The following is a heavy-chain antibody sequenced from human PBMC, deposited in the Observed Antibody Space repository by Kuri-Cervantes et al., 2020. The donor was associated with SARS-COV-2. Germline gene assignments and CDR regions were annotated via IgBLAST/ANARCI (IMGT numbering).Heavy chain of an antibody. D-gene: IGHD4-17*01. J-gene: IGHJ3*02. Sequence: SETLSLTCTVSGYSISSGYYWGWIRQPPGKGLEWIGSIYHSGSTYYNPSLKSRVTISVDTSKNQFSLKLSSVTAADTAVYYCARHKDYGDYLGAFDIWGQETMVTVSS. CDR2: IYHSGST. CDR3: ARHKDYGDYLGAFDI. V-gene: IGHV4-38-2*02. CDR1: GYSISSGYY.